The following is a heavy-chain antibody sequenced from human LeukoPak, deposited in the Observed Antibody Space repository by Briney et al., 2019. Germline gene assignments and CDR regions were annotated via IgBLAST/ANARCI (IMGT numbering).Heavy chain of an antibody. D-gene: IGHD3-22*01. J-gene: IGHJ4*02. CDR1: GYSFTSYW. Sequence: GESLKISCKGSGYSFTSYWIGWVRQMPGKGLEWMGIIYPGDSDTRYSPSFQGQVTISADKSISTAYLQWSSLKASDTAMYYCARRRYDSSGSTNYFDYWGQGTLVTVSS. V-gene: IGHV5-51*01. CDR2: IYPGDSDT. CDR3: ARRRYDSSGSTNYFDY.